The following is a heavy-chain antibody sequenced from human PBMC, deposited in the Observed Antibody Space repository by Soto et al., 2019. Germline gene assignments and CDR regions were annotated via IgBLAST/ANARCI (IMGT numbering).Heavy chain of an antibody. Sequence: DVQLVESGGGLVQPGGSLRLSCAASGFTFSNYWMHWVRQGPGQGLEWVSRINSDGTRKNHAESVKGRLTISRDNAKKTLYLDMNSLTADDTAVYYCARAGHMNTPAPLSWLDSLSEGTLVSVTS. D-gene: IGHD3-16*01. V-gene: IGHV3-74*01. CDR3: ARAGHMNTPAPLSWLDS. J-gene: IGHJ5*01. CDR1: GFTFSNYW. CDR2: INSDGTRK.